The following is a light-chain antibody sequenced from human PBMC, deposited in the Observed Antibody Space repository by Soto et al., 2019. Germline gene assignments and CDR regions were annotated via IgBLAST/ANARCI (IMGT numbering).Light chain of an antibody. CDR2: DAS. J-gene: IGKJ3*01. CDR3: QQRSGWPPLFT. Sequence: EIVLTQSPATLSLSPGERATRSCRASQSVSSYLAWYQQRPGQPPRLLIYDASNRATGIPARFSGSGSGTDFTLTISSLEPEDFAIYYCQQRSGWPPLFTFGPGTKVDI. CDR1: QSVSSY. V-gene: IGKV3-11*01.